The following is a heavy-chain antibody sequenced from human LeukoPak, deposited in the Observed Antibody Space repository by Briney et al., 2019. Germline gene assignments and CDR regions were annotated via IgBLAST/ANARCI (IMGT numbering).Heavy chain of an antibody. J-gene: IGHJ6*03. D-gene: IGHD4-11*01. V-gene: IGHV1-69*05. CDR1: GGTFSSYA. CDR2: IIPIFGAA. CDR3: ARGRMTTVPPSAYYYMDV. Sequence: SVKVSCKASGGTFSSYAISWVRQAPGQGLEWMGGIIPIFGAANYAQKFQGRVTITTDESTSTAYMELSSLRSEDTAVYYCARGRMTTVPPSAYYYMDVWGKGTTVTVSS.